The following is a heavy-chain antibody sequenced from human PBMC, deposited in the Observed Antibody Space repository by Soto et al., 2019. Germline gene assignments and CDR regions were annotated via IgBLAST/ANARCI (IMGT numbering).Heavy chain of an antibody. J-gene: IGHJ4*02. CDR3: ARSRPSGGEYDSSGPHDY. CDR2: IIPIFGTA. Sequence: QVQPVQSGAEVKKPGSSVKVSCKASGGTFSSYAISWVRQAPGQGLEWMGGIIPIFGTANYAQKFQGRVTITEDESTSTAYMELSSLRSEDTAVYYCARSRPSGGEYDSSGPHDYWGQGTLVTVSA. CDR1: GGTFSSYA. D-gene: IGHD3-22*01. V-gene: IGHV1-69*12.